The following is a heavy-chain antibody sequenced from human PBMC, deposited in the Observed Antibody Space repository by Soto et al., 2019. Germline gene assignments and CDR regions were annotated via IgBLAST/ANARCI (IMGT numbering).Heavy chain of an antibody. D-gene: IGHD3-16*01. CDR3: AMVDVYVTPSPQDV. CDR2: INTYNGNT. V-gene: IGHV1-18*01. Sequence: QVQLVQSGAEVKNPGASVKVSCKASGYTFTRYGIGWARQAPGQWLEWMGWINTYNGNTNYAQNVPGRVTLTTDTSTSTAYMELRSLRSNDTAIYYCAMVDVYVTPSPQDVWGQGITVIVSS. CDR1: GYTFTRYG. J-gene: IGHJ6*02.